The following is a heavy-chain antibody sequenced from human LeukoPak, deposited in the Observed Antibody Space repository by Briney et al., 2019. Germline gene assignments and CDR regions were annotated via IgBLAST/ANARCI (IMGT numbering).Heavy chain of an antibody. CDR3: ARGGSVVVTPQPGGAFDI. J-gene: IGHJ3*02. Sequence: SVKVSCKASGGTFSSYAISWVRQAPGQGLEWMGGIIPIFGTANYAQKFQGRVTITADKSTSTAYMELSSLRSEDTAVYYCARGGSVVVTPQPGGAFDIWGQGTMVTVSS. D-gene: IGHD2-21*02. V-gene: IGHV1-69*06. CDR1: GGTFSSYA. CDR2: IIPIFGTA.